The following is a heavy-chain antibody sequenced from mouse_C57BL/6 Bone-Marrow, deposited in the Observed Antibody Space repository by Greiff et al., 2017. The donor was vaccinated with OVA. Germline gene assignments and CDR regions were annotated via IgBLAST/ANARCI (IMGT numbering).Heavy chain of an antibody. CDR3: ARDVSGSSYAYIDV. Sequence: EVQRVESGGGLVQSGRSLRLSCATSGFTFSDSYMEWVRQAPGKGLEWIAASRNKANDYTTEYSAPVKGRFIVSSDTSQSILYLQMNALRAENTTIYYCARDVSGSSYAYIDVWGTGTTVTVSS. D-gene: IGHD1-1*01. V-gene: IGHV7-1*01. CDR1: GFTFSDSY. J-gene: IGHJ1*03. CDR2: SRNKANDYTT.